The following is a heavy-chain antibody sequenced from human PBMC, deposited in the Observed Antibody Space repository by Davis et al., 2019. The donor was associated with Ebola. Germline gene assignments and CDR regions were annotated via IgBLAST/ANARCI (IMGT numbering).Heavy chain of an antibody. J-gene: IGHJ6*02. CDR1: NVSVTSLY. Sequence: MPGGSLRLSCTVSNVSVTSLYWSWIRQPPGKGLEWIGYVYHIGVNIYNPSLKSRVTISVDTSKNQFSLKLSSVTAADTVVYYCARARGGSYYRQGYYYGMDVWGQGTTVTVSS. CDR3: ARARGGSYYRQGYYYGMDV. CDR2: VYHIGVN. D-gene: IGHD3-10*01. V-gene: IGHV4-59*02.